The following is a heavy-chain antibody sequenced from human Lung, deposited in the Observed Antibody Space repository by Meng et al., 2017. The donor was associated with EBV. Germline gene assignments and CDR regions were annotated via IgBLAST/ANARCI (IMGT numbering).Heavy chain of an antibody. J-gene: IGHJ4*02. CDR3: ARVYVWGTNREPFDY. Sequence: QVQLQECGPGLVKPSETLSLTGTVSGGSISRTNWWSWVRQPPGKGLEWIAEISHSGDTTYNPFLKSRVTISLDKSNNQLSLKLSSVTAADTAVYYCARVYVWGTNREPFDYWGQGTLVTVSS. V-gene: IGHV4-4*02. CDR1: GGSISRTNW. D-gene: IGHD3-16*02. CDR2: ISHSGDT.